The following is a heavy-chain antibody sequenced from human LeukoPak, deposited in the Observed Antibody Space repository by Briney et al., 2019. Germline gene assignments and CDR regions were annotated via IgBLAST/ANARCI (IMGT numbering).Heavy chain of an antibody. CDR2: IMPNGETR. J-gene: IGHJ3*02. CDR1: GFSFSNYV. Sequence: PGGSLRLSCAASGFSFSNYVMHWVRQAPGKGLEYVSAIMPNGETRGYANSMKGRFTISRDNSKNTLYLQMGSLRAEDMVIYYCARDRDGGFAFDIWGQGTLATVSS. CDR3: ARDRDGGFAFDI. D-gene: IGHD2-15*01. V-gene: IGHV3-64*01.